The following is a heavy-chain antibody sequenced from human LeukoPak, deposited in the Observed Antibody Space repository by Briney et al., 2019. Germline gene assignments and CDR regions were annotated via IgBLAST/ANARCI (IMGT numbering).Heavy chain of an antibody. D-gene: IGHD1-26*01. CDR2: INPNSGGT. Sequence: GASVTVSCKASGYTFTGYYMHWVRQAPGQGLEWMGWINPNSGGTNYAQKFQGRVTMTRDTSISTAYMELSRLRSDDTAVYYCARSPPRQWELLDYWGQGTLVTVSS. CDR3: ARSPPRQWELLDY. V-gene: IGHV1-2*02. J-gene: IGHJ4*02. CDR1: GYTFTGYY.